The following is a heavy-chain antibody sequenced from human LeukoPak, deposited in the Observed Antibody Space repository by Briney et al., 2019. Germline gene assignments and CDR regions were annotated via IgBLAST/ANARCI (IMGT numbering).Heavy chain of an antibody. CDR3: AKDFSSIAARRPDYYYYYGMDV. V-gene: IGHV3-23*01. Sequence: PGGSLRLSCAASGFTFSSYAMSWVRQAPGKGLEWVSAISGSGGSTYYADSVKGRFTISRDNSKNTLYLQMNSLRAEDTAVYYCAKDFSSIAARRPDYYYYYGMDVWGQGTTVTVSS. D-gene: IGHD6-6*01. CDR1: GFTFSSYA. CDR2: ISGSGGST. J-gene: IGHJ6*02.